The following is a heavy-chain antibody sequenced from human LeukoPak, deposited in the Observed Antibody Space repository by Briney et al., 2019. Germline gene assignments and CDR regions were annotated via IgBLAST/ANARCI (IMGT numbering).Heavy chain of an antibody. V-gene: IGHV1-24*01. Sequence: VASVKVPCKVSGYTLTELSMHWVRQAPGKGLEWMGGFDPEDGETIYAQKFQGRVTMTEDTSTDTAYMELSSLRSEDTAVYYCATDRRVEQWLVRGWFDPWGQGTLVTVSS. D-gene: IGHD6-19*01. CDR3: ATDRRVEQWLVRGWFDP. CDR2: FDPEDGET. CDR1: GYTLTELS. J-gene: IGHJ5*02.